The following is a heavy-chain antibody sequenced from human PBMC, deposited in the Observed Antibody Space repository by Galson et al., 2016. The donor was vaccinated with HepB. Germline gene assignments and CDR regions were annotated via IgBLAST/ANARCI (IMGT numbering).Heavy chain of an antibody. D-gene: IGHD6-13*01. CDR2: VKNSNSDV. Sequence: SLRHPCAVSGLIFSNYTLNRVRQAPGKGLEWVSSVKNSNSDVYYEDSVKGRFTISRENAENSLYLQMDSLTAEDTAMYYCAMARIAALGTGAFDMWGQGTMVTVAS. J-gene: IGHJ3*02. V-gene: IGHV3-21*01. CDR1: GLIFSNYT. CDR3: AMARIAALGTGAFDM.